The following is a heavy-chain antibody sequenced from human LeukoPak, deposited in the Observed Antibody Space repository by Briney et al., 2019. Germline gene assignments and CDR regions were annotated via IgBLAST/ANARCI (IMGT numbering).Heavy chain of an antibody. V-gene: IGHV1-69*05. D-gene: IGHD2-2*01. CDR1: GGTLSSYA. CDR2: IIPIFGTA. Sequence: ASVKVSCKASGGTLSSYAISWVRQAPGQGLEWMGGIIPIFGTANYAQKFQGRVTITTDESTSTAYMELSSLRSEDTAVYYCVVPAATGFDPWGQGTLVTVSS. CDR3: VVPAATGFDP. J-gene: IGHJ5*02.